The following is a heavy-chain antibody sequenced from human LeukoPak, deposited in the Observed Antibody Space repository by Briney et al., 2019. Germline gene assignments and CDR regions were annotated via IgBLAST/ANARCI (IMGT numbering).Heavy chain of an antibody. CDR2: ISSSSSYI. CDR3: ARGTYTSGWD. J-gene: IGHJ4*02. V-gene: IGHV3-21*01. CDR1: GFTFSSYS. D-gene: IGHD6-19*01. Sequence: PGGSLRLSCAASGFTFSSYSMNWVRQAPGKGLEWVSSISSSSSYIYYADSVKGRFTISRDNAKRSLYLQMNSLRVEDTAVYYCARGTYTSGWDWGQGTLVTVSS.